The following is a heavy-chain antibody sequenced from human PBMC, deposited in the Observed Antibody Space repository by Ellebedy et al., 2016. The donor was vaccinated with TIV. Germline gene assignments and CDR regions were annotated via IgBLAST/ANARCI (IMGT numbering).Heavy chain of an antibody. CDR3: AKGRGGGSDSSAPRYYFDY. CDR2: ISNIGSRT. J-gene: IGHJ4*02. V-gene: IGHV3-23*01. Sequence: GASLKISCVASGFTFSSYSMSWVRQSPGKGLEWVSTISNIGSRTYYADSVEGRFISSRDNSKKTLYLQMNSLRADDTAVYYCAKGRGGGSDSSAPRYYFDYWGLGTLVTVSS. D-gene: IGHD3-22*01. CDR1: GFTFSSYS.